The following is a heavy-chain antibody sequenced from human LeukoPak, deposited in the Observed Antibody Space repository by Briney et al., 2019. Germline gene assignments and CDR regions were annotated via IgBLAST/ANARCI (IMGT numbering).Heavy chain of an antibody. J-gene: IGHJ6*02. D-gene: IGHD6-19*01. CDR3: ARGPHIAVAGTGYYYYGMDV. CDR2: ISGSGGST. Sequence: GGSLRLSCAASGFTFSSYAMSWVRQAPGKGLEWVSAISGSGGSTYYADSVKGRFTISRDNSKNTLYVQMNSLRAEDTAVYYCARGPHIAVAGTGYYYYGMDVWGQGTTVTVSS. CDR1: GFTFSSYA. V-gene: IGHV3-23*01.